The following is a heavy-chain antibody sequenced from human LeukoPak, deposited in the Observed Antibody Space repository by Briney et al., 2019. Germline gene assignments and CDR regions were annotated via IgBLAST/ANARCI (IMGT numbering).Heavy chain of an antibody. CDR1: GYTFTGYY. CDR2: INPNSGGT. D-gene: IGHD3-22*01. CDR3: AREGATYYYDSSGYRTLDY. Sequence: ASVKDSCKASGYTFTGYYMHWVRQAPGQGLEWMGWINPNSGGTNYAQKFQGRVTMTRDTSISTAYMELSRLRSDDTAVYYCAREGATYYYDSSGYRTLDYWGQGTLVTVSS. J-gene: IGHJ4*02. V-gene: IGHV1-2*02.